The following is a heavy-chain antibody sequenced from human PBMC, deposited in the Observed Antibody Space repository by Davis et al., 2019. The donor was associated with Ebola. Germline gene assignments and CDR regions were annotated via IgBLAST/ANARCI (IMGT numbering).Heavy chain of an antibody. CDR1: GYTFTSYD. CDR2: MNPNSGNT. J-gene: IGHJ4*02. CDR3: ARVPTWSQINYYCFDY. V-gene: IGHV1-8*01. D-gene: IGHD3-10*01. Sequence: ASVKVSCKASGYTFTSYDINWVRQATGQGLEWMGWMNPNSGNTGYAQKFQGRVTMTRNTSISTAYMEVSSLRSEDTAVYYCARVPTWSQINYYCFDYWGQGTLVTVSS.